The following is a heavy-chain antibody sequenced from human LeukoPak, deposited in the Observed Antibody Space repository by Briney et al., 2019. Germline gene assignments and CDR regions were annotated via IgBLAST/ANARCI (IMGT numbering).Heavy chain of an antibody. CDR3: ATESSGALDY. CDR1: GFTFSNYA. V-gene: IGHV3-21*03. D-gene: IGHD1-26*01. J-gene: IGHJ4*02. CDR2: IDTTSYT. Sequence: PGGSLRLSCAASGFTFSNYAMNWVRQAPGKGLQYVSSIDTTSYTYYADSVKGRFTISRDNAKNALYLQMNSLRAEDTSVYYCATESSGALDYWGQGTLVTVSS.